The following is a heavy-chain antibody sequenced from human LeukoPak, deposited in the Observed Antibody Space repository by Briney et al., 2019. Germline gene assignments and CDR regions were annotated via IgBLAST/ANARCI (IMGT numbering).Heavy chain of an antibody. V-gene: IGHV4-59*01. CDR3: ARGVPATASPLDY. Sequence: PSETLSLTCSVSGGSISSYYWSWIRQPPGKGLEWIGYIYYSGSTNYNPSLKSRVTISVDTSKNQSSLKLSSVTAADTAVYYCARGVPATASPLDYWGQGTLVTVSS. CDR1: GGSISSYY. CDR2: IYYSGST. D-gene: IGHD2-2*01. J-gene: IGHJ4*02.